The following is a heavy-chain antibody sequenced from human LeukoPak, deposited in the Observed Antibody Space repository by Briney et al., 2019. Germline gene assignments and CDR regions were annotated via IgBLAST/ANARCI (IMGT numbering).Heavy chain of an antibody. CDR2: ISGSGGTT. CDR1: GFTFSSYS. Sequence: GGSLRLSCAASGFTFSSYSMNWVRQAPGKGLEWVSGISGSGGTTYYADSVKGRFTISRDNSKNTLYLQMNSLRAEDTAVYYCAKDPSSFAGAWFDPWGQGTLVTVSS. V-gene: IGHV3-23*01. D-gene: IGHD2-2*01. CDR3: AKDPSSFAGAWFDP. J-gene: IGHJ5*02.